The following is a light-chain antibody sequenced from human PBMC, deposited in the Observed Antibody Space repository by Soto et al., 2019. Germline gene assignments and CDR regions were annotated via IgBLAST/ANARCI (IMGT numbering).Light chain of an antibody. Sequence: DIQMTQSPSTLSASVGDRVTITCRASQSIRSWLAWYQQKPGKGPNLLIYEASTLERGVPSRFSGSGSGTEFTLAIASLQPDDFATYYCQQYHIYPLTFGGGTKVEIK. CDR3: QQYHIYPLT. CDR2: EAS. J-gene: IGKJ4*01. CDR1: QSIRSW. V-gene: IGKV1-5*03.